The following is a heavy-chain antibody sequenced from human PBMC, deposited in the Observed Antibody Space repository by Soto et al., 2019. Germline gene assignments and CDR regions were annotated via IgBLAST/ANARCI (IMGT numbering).Heavy chain of an antibody. Sequence: GGSLRLSCAASGFTFDDYAMHWVRQAPGKGLEWVSGISWNSGSIGYVDSVKGRFTISRDNAKNSLYLQMNSLRAEDTALYYCAKWSIAARRFDYWGQGTLVTVSS. CDR1: GFTFDDYA. V-gene: IGHV3-9*01. CDR2: ISWNSGSI. D-gene: IGHD6-6*01. J-gene: IGHJ4*02. CDR3: AKWSIAARRFDY.